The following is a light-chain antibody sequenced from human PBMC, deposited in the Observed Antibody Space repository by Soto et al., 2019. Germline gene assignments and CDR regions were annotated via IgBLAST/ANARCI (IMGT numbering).Light chain of an antibody. CDR1: QSISSY. CDR3: QQSYSTPQT. Sequence: DIQMTQSPSSLSASVGDRVTITCRASQSISSYLNWYQQKPGKDPKLLIYAASSLQSGVPSRFSGSGSGKDFNLTISSLQPEDFATYYCQQSYSTPQTFGQGTKVEIK. CDR2: AAS. J-gene: IGKJ1*01. V-gene: IGKV1-39*01.